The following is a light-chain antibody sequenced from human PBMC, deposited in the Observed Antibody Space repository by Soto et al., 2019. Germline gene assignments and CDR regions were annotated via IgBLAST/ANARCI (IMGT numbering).Light chain of an antibody. CDR2: GAS. CDR3: QQYNNWPPYT. CDR1: QSVSNDF. J-gene: IGKJ5*01. Sequence: EIVLTQSPGILSLSPWERATLSCRASQSVSNDFLAWYQQKPGQAPRLLIYGASTRATDVPDRFSGSGSATDFTLTISSLQSEDFAVYYCQQYNNWPPYTFGQGTRLEI. V-gene: IGKV3D-15*01.